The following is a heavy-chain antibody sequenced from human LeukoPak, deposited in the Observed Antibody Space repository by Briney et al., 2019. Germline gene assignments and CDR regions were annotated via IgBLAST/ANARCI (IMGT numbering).Heavy chain of an antibody. CDR3: SKHLRATNTYIFFGLDV. Sequence: PGGSLRLSCAASGFTFKDYGMHWVRQPPGKGLEWVSGINWNGGCTDYADSVKGRFTISRDNAKNSLYLQMTSLRPEDTALYYCSKHLRATNTYIFFGLDVWGQGNTVSVSS. J-gene: IGHJ6*01. CDR1: GFTFKDYG. D-gene: IGHD1-26*01. CDR2: INWNGGCT. V-gene: IGHV3-20*04.